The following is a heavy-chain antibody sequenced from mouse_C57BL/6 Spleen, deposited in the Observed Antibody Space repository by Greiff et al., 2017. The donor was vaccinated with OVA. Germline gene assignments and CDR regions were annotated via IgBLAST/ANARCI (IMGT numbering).Heavy chain of an antibody. CDR1: GFTFSDYG. Sequence: EVQLVESGGGLVKPGGSLKLSCAASGFTFSDYGMHWVRQAPEKGLEWVAYISSGSSTIYYADTVKGRFTISRDNAKNTLVLQMTSLRSEDTAMYYCARPVDIWYFDVWGTGTTVTVSS. CDR2: ISSGSSTI. J-gene: IGHJ1*03. CDR3: ARPVDIWYFDV. D-gene: IGHD3-3*01. V-gene: IGHV5-17*01.